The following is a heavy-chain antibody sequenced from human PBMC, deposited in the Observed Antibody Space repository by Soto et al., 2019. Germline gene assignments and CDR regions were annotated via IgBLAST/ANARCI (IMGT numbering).Heavy chain of an antibody. CDR1: AFTFKSPA. CDR2: ITGSGDST. J-gene: IGHJ4*02. CDR3: AKELRHDYNSADFAL. V-gene: IGHV3-23*01. Sequence: PCWSMRLSCAASAFTFKSPAVRWVRQAQGKGMEWVSVITGSGDSTYYADSVKGRFTISRDNSKNTLYLQMNSLRAEDTAVYYCAKELRHDYNSADFALWGQRTLV. D-gene: IGHD4-4*01.